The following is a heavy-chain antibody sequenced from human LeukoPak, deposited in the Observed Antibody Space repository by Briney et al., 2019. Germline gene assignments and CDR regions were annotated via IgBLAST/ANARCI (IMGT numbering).Heavy chain of an antibody. D-gene: IGHD3-22*01. CDR3: AREERDSSGYSRYFDY. CDR2: IYHSGST. Sequence: SQTLSLTCAVSGGSISSSNWWSWVRQPPGTGLEWIGEIYHSGSTNYNPSLKSRVTISVDKSKNQFSLKLSSVTAADTAVYYCAREERDSSGYSRYFDYWGQGTLVTVSS. V-gene: IGHV4-4*02. CDR1: GGSISSSNW. J-gene: IGHJ4*02.